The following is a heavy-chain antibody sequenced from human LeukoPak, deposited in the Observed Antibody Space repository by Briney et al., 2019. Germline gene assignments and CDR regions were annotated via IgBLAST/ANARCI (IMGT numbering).Heavy chain of an antibody. CDR1: GFTFSSYG. Sequence: PGRSLRLSCAASGFTFSSYGMHWVRQAPGKGPEWVAVISYDGSNKYYADSVKGRFTISRDNSKNTLYLQMNSLRAEDTAVYYCAKDGHSSSRYYFDYWGQGTLVTVSS. CDR2: ISYDGSNK. D-gene: IGHD6-13*01. V-gene: IGHV3-30*18. J-gene: IGHJ4*02. CDR3: AKDGHSSSRYYFDY.